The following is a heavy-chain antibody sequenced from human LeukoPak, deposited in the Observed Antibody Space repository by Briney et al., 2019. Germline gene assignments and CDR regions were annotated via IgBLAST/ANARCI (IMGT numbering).Heavy chain of an antibody. CDR3: ARERGAILGATVIDY. D-gene: IGHD1-26*01. CDR2: IWYDGSNK. J-gene: IGHJ4*02. CDR1: GFTFSNHG. V-gene: IGHV3-33*01. Sequence: GGSLRLSCAASGFTFSNHGMHWVRQAPGKGPEWVALIWYDGSNKYYGDSVKGRFTISRDNSKNTVYLQMNSLRAEDTAIYYCARERGAILGATVIDYWGQGTLVTVSS.